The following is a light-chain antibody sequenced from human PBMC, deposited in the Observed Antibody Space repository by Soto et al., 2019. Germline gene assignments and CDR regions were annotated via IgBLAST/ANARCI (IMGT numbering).Light chain of an antibody. Sequence: EVVMTQSPATLSVSPGERATLSCKASQSARSSLGWYQQKPGQPPRLLIHDVSIRATGIPARFNGSGSGTDFTLTISRLEPEDFAVYYCQQYGSSPLTFGGGTKVDIK. CDR3: QQYGSSPLT. J-gene: IGKJ4*01. CDR2: DVS. CDR1: QSARSS. V-gene: IGKV3-20*01.